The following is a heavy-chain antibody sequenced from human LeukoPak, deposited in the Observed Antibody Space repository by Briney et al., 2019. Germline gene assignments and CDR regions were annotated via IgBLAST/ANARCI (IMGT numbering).Heavy chain of an antibody. CDR3: ARGISNVAGRENFDN. CDR1: GFTFTSYG. V-gene: IGHV3-30*02. CDR2: IRHDGSYK. Sequence: PGGSLRLSCVVSGFTFTSYGVHWVRQAPGKGLEWVAFIRHDGSYKDYADSVKGRFTISRDNSKNTLYLQVNSLRAEDTAVYFCARGISNVAGRENFDNWGQGTLVTVSS. D-gene: IGHD6-19*01. J-gene: IGHJ4*02.